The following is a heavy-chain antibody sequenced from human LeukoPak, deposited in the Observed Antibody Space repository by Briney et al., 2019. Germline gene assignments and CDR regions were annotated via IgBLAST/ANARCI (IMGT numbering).Heavy chain of an antibody. Sequence: QPGGSLRLSCAASGFTVSSNYMSWVRQAPGKGLEWVSVIYSGGSTYYADSVKGRFTISRDNSKNTLYLQMNSLRAEDTAVYYCARVIAVAGTHFDYWGQGTLVTVSS. CDR3: ARVIAVAGTHFDY. CDR1: GFTVSSNY. V-gene: IGHV3-53*01. CDR2: IYSGGST. J-gene: IGHJ4*02. D-gene: IGHD6-19*01.